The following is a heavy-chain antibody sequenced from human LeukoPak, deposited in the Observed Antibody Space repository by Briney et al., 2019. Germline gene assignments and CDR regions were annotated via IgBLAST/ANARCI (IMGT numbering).Heavy chain of an antibody. V-gene: IGHV3-33*01. CDR3: ARDDFRLFKDYYGMDV. CDR1: GFTFSSYG. J-gene: IGHJ6*02. D-gene: IGHD2-21*02. CDR2: IWYDGSNK. Sequence: PGGSLRLSCAASGFTFSSYGMHWVRQAPGKGLEWVAVIWYDGSNKYYAASVKGRFTISRDNSKNTLYLQMNSLRAEDTAVYYCARDDFRLFKDYYGMDVWGQGTTVTVSS.